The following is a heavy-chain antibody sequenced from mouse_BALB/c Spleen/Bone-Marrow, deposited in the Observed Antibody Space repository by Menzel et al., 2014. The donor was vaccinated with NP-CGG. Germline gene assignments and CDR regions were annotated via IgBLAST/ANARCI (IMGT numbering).Heavy chain of an antibody. CDR2: INPSNGGT. CDR1: GYTFTSYY. CDR3: SRGRRDALDY. Sequence: VQLQRSGAELVKPGASVKLSCKASGYTFTSYYMYWVKQRPGQGLEWLGEINPSNGGTNFNEKFKNKATLTVDKSSSTAYMQLSSLTSEDSAVYYCSRGRRDALDYWGQGTSVTVSS. J-gene: IGHJ4*01. V-gene: IGHV1S81*02.